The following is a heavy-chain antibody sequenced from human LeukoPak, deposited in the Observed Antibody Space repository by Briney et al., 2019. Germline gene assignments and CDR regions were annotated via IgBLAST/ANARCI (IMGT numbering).Heavy chain of an antibody. CDR2: ISAYNSNT. CDR1: GYTFTSYG. CDR3: ARLSPVTTKILSFYYYYYMDV. J-gene: IGHJ6*03. D-gene: IGHD4-17*01. V-gene: IGHV1-18*01. Sequence: GASVKVSCKASGYTFTSYGISWVRQAPGQGLEWMGWISAYNSNTNYAQKLQSRVTMTTDTSTSTAYMELRSLRSDDTAVYYCARLSPVTTKILSFYYYYYMDVWGKGTTVTISS.